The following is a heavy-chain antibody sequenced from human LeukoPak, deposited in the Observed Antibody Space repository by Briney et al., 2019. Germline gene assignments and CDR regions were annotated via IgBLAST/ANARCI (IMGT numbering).Heavy chain of an antibody. CDR1: GYPFTSYD. CDR3: ARGGIAAAGTDYYYYMDV. D-gene: IGHD6-13*01. Sequence: GASVKVSCKASGYPFTSYDIKWVREATGQGLEWMAWMNPNSGNTGYAQKFQGRVTMTRNTSISTAYVELSSLRSEDTAVYYCARGGIAAAGTDYYYYMDVWGKGTTVTVSS. J-gene: IGHJ6*03. V-gene: IGHV1-8*01. CDR2: MNPNSGNT.